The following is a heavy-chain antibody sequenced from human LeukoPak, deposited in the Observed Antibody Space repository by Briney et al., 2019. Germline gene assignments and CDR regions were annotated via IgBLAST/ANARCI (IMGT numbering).Heavy chain of an antibody. V-gene: IGHV3-21*04. CDR3: ARGYCSSTSCYALWDNWFDP. Sequence: PGGSLRLSCAASGFTFSSHSMNWVRQAPGKGLEWVSSISSGTSYIYYADSVKGRFTISRDNAKNSLYLQMNSLRAEDTAVYYCARGYCSSTSCYALWDNWFDPWGQGTLVTVSS. J-gene: IGHJ5*02. CDR1: GFTFSSHS. CDR2: ISSGTSYI. D-gene: IGHD2-2*01.